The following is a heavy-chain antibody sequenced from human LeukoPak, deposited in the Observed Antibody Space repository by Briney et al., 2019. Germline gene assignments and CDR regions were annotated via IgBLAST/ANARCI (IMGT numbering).Heavy chain of an antibody. D-gene: IGHD5-12*01. V-gene: IGHV3-74*01. CDR3: ARIPRDIVATTPRDY. Sequence: GGSLRLSCAASGFTFSSYWMHWVRQAPGKGLVWVSRFSGDGSNTTYADSVKGRFTISRDNAKNTLYLQMNSLRAEDTAVYYCARIPRDIVATTPRDYWGQGTLVTVSS. CDR2: FSGDGSNT. CDR1: GFTFSSYW. J-gene: IGHJ4*02.